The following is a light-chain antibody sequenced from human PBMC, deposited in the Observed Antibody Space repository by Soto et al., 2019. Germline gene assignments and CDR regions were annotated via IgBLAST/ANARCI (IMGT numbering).Light chain of an antibody. CDR1: QSVSNNY. CDR3: QQYAASPRT. CDR2: GAS. J-gene: IGKJ1*01. V-gene: IGKV3-20*01. Sequence: EVVLTQSPGTLSLSPRERATLSCRASQSVSNNYLAWYQHKPGQAPRLLIYGASNRAPGIPDRFSGSGSGPDFTLTISRLEPEDCAVYYCQQYAASPRTFGQGTQVEVK.